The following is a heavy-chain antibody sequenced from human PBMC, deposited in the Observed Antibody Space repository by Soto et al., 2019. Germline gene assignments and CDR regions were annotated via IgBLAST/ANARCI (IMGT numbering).Heavy chain of an antibody. Sequence: EVQLLESGGGLVQPGGSLRLSCAASGFTFSSYAMSWVRQAPGKGLEWVSAISGSGGSTYYADSVKGRFTISRDNSKNPLYLQMNSLRAEDTAVYYCAKDTNYDFWSGYTNAFDIWGQGTMVTVSS. CDR2: ISGSGGST. D-gene: IGHD3-3*01. V-gene: IGHV3-23*01. J-gene: IGHJ3*02. CDR1: GFTFSSYA. CDR3: AKDTNYDFWSGYTNAFDI.